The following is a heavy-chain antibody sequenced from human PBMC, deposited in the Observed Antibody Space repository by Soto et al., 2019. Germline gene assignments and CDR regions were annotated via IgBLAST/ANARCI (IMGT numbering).Heavy chain of an antibody. CDR3: AGGMTQGYDY. CDR1: GYTFTTFD. CDR2: MSPNSGNT. J-gene: IGHJ4*02. V-gene: IGHV1-8*01. Sequence: QVQLVQSGAEVEKPGASVKVSCRPSGYTFTTFDINWVRQAPGQGLEWMGWMSPNSGNTGYAQKFQGRVVMTRDTARSTAYMELRSLTSEDTAVYYCAGGMTQGYDYWGQGTLVTVSS. D-gene: IGHD6-13*01.